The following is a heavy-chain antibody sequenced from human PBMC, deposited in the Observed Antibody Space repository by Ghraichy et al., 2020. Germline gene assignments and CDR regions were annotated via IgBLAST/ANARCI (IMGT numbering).Heavy chain of an antibody. Sequence: SETLSLTCTVSGDPVSSNRYYWSWIRQPPGKGLEWIAYIYYTWDNDYNSSLRSRVTISLDTSTNQFSLQVRSVTAAVTAVYYCARDEEWRGYFDLWGRGTLVTVSS. J-gene: IGHJ2*01. CDR2: IYYTWDN. V-gene: IGHV4-61*01. CDR1: GDPVSSNRYY. D-gene: IGHD3-3*01. CDR3: ARDEEWRGYFDL.